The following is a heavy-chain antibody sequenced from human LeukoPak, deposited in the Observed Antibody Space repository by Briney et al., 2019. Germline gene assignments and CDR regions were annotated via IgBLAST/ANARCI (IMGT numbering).Heavy chain of an antibody. V-gene: IGHV3-66*01. J-gene: IGHJ4*02. D-gene: IGHD1-14*01. CDR2: IYRGGDA. Sequence: GGSLRLSCAASGFTFSSYAITWVRQAPGKGLEWVSIIYRGGDAYYADSVKGRFTISRDISKNTVYLQMDSLRVEDTAVYYCSRERGISGEWGQGTLVTVSS. CDR3: SRERGISGE. CDR1: GFTFSSYA.